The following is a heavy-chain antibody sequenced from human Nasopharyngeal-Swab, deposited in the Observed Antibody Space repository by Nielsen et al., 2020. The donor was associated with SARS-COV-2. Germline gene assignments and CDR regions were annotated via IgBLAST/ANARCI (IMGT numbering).Heavy chain of an antibody. J-gene: IGHJ6*02. Sequence: WVRQAPGQGLEWMGGIIPIFGTANYAQKFQGRVTMTRDTSTSTVYMELSSLRSEDTAVYYCAREGLGYYGSGGPYGTDVWGQGTTVTVSS. D-gene: IGHD3-10*01. CDR2: IIPIFGTA. CDR3: AREGLGYYGSGGPYGTDV. V-gene: IGHV1-69*05.